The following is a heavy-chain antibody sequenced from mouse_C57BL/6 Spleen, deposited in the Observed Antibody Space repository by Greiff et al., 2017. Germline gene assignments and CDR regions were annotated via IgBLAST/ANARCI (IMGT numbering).Heavy chain of an antibody. D-gene: IGHD2-3*01. J-gene: IGHJ2*01. V-gene: IGHV1-83*01. CDR1: YTFTDYYM. Sequence: VQLKQSGPELVKPGASVKMSCKASGYTFTDYYMHWVKQKPGKGLEWIGEIYPGSGNTYYNEKFKGKAKLTADSSSSTAYMQLSSLTSEDSAVYFCARLGDGYYVGYWGQGTTLTVSS. CDR2: YPGSGNTY. CDR3: RLGDGYYVGY.